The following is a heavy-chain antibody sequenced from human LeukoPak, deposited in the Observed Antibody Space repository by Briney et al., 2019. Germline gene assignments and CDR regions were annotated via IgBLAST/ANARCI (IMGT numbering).Heavy chain of an antibody. CDR3: ARWGSELPDDAFDI. Sequence: GRSLRLSCAASGFMFEDYAMHWVRQGPGKALEWVAGITWNSAKIGYADSVKGRITISRDNAKNSLYLQMNSLRVEDTAVYYCARWGSELPDDAFDIWGQGTMVTVSS. CDR1: GFMFEDYA. D-gene: IGHD5-24*01. CDR2: ITWNSAKI. V-gene: IGHV3-9*01. J-gene: IGHJ3*02.